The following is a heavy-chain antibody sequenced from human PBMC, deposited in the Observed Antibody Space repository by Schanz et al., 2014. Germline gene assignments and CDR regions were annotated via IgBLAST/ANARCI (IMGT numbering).Heavy chain of an antibody. D-gene: IGHD3-3*01. Sequence: DVQLLESGGGLVQPGGSLRLSCAASGFTFNSYAMTWVRQAPGKGLEWVSSISHSGGSKYYADSVKGRFTISRDNSENTLYLQMNSLSADDTSVCYCARSAGRDFWSGYYTRFDYWGEGTLVTVSS. CDR2: ISHSGGSK. J-gene: IGHJ4*02. CDR3: ARSAGRDFWSGYYTRFDY. CDR1: GFTFNSYA. V-gene: IGHV3-23*01.